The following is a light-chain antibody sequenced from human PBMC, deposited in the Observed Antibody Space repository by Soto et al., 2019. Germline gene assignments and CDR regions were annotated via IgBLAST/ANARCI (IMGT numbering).Light chain of an antibody. V-gene: IGKV3-20*01. CDR2: GAS. Sequence: EIELTQSPGTLSSSPGERATLSCRASQSVSSSYVGCYQQKPGQAPMLLIYGASSRATGIPARFSGSGSGTEFTLTISSLEPDDFAVYYCQQYDSSSRTFGQGTKLEIK. CDR1: QSVSSSY. CDR3: QQYDSSSRT. J-gene: IGKJ2*01.